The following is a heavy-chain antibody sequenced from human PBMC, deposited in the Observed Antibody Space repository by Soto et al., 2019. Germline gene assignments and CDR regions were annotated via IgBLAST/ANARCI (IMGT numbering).Heavy chain of an antibody. CDR3: ARCCGGTSCPYFFDS. CDR1: GFSFTNYW. CDR2: IKQDGTEK. D-gene: IGHD2-15*01. Sequence: EVQLVDSGGGLVQPGGSLRLSCAASGFSFTNYWLSWIRQAPGKGLEWVATIKQDGTEKHSVESVNGRFSIYRDNAKNSLYLQMSSLRADDTAVYYCARCCGGTSCPYFFDSWGQGTLVTVSS. V-gene: IGHV3-7*04. J-gene: IGHJ4*02.